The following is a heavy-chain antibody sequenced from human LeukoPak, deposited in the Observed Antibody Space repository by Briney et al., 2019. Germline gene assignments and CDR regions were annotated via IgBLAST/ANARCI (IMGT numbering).Heavy chain of an antibody. CDR1: GFSLSTSGVG. J-gene: IGHJ5*02. CDR2: IYWDDDK. V-gene: IGHV2-5*02. Sequence: SGPTLVKPTQTLTLTCTFSGFSLSTSGVGVGWIRQPPEKALEWLALIYWDDDKRYSPSLRSRLTITKDTSKNQVVLTMTNMDPVDTATYYCAHRGYYGSANPWGQGTLVTVSS. D-gene: IGHD3-10*01. CDR3: AHRGYYGSANP.